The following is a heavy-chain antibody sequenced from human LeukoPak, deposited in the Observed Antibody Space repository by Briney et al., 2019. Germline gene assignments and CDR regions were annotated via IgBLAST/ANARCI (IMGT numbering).Heavy chain of an antibody. Sequence: GGSLKLSCAASGFTVSSNYMSWVRQAPGKGLEWVSVIYSGGSTYYADSVKGRFTISRDNSKNTLYLQMNSLRAEDTAVYYCARAEKATIFDYWGQGTLVTVSS. CDR1: GFTVSSNY. CDR3: ARAEKATIFDY. D-gene: IGHD5-24*01. CDR2: IYSGGST. V-gene: IGHV3-53*01. J-gene: IGHJ4*02.